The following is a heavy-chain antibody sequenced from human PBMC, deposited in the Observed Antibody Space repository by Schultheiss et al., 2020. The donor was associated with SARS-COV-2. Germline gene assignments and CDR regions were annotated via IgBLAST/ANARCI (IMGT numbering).Heavy chain of an antibody. CDR1: GYTFTSYG. Sequence: ASVKVSCKASGYTFTSYGISWVRQAPGQGLEWMGWISAYNGNTNYAQKFQGRVTMTRDTSISTAYMELSRLRSDDTAVYYCARGPWYSSSAVAIDYWGQGTLVTVSS. CDR2: ISAYNGNT. D-gene: IGHD6-6*01. V-gene: IGHV1-18*01. CDR3: ARGPWYSSSAVAIDY. J-gene: IGHJ4*02.